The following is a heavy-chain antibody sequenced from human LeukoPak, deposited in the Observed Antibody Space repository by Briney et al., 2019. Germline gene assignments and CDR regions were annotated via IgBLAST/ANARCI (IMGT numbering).Heavy chain of an antibody. CDR1: GFTFSSCS. CDR2: ISSSSSTI. J-gene: IGHJ5*02. D-gene: IGHD6-19*01. V-gene: IGHV3-48*04. Sequence: GGSLRLSCAASGFTFSSCSMNWVRQAPGKGLEWVSYISSSSSTIYYADSVKGRFTISRDNAKNSLYLQMNSLRAEDTAVYYCARGRTTAVAGTPSYNWLDPWGQGTLVTVSS. CDR3: ARGRTTAVAGTPSYNWLDP.